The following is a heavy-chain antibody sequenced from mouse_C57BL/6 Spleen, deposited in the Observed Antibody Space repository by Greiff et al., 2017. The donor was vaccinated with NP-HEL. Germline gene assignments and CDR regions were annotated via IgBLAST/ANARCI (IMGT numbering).Heavy chain of an antibody. CDR2: IDPGDGDT. D-gene: IGHD1-1*01. CDR3: TNYGSSYWYFDV. CDR1: GFNIKDYY. J-gene: IGHJ1*03. Sequence: VQLKESGAELVRPGASVKLSCTASGFNIKDYYMHWVKQRPEQGLEWIGRIDPGDGDTEYAPKFQGKATMTADTSSNTAYLQLSSLTSEDTAVYYCTNYGSSYWYFDVWGTGTTVTVSS. V-gene: IGHV14-1*01.